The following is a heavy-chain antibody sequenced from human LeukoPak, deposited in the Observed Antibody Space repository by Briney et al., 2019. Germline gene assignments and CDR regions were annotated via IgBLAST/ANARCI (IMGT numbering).Heavy chain of an antibody. J-gene: IGHJ4*02. D-gene: IGHD5-12*01. CDR1: GGSISSSSYY. CDR2: IYYSGST. CDR3: ARVSGYGKPFDY. Sequence: SETLSLTCTVSGGSISSSSYYWGWIRQPPGKGLEWIGSIYYSGSTYYNPSLKSRVTISVDTSKNQFSLKLSSVTAADTAVYYCARVSGYGKPFDYWGQGTLVTVSS. V-gene: IGHV4-39*07.